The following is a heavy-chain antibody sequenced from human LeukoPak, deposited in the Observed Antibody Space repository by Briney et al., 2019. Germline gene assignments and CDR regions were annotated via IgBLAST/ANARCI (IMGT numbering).Heavy chain of an antibody. J-gene: IGHJ4*02. Sequence: SETLSLTCTVSGGSINNYYWSWIRQPPGKGLEWIGYIYYSGSTNYNPSLESRVTISVDTSKNQFSLKLSSVTAADTAVYYCARARYPMTTDFDYWGQGTLVTVSS. CDR3: ARARYPMTTDFDY. CDR1: GGSINNYY. CDR2: IYYSGST. D-gene: IGHD4-17*01. V-gene: IGHV4-59*01.